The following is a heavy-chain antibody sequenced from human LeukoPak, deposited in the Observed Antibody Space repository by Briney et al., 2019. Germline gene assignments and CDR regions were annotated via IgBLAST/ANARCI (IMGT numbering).Heavy chain of an antibody. Sequence: SETLSLTCAVSGASISSSNYYWGWIRQPPGKGLEWIGSIYYSGSTYYNPSLKSRVTISVDTSKNQFSLKLSSVTAADTAVYYCARELRELLCFDYWGQGTLVTVSS. CDR1: GASISSSNYY. J-gene: IGHJ4*02. CDR2: IYYSGST. V-gene: IGHV4-39*07. D-gene: IGHD1-7*01. CDR3: ARELRELLCFDY.